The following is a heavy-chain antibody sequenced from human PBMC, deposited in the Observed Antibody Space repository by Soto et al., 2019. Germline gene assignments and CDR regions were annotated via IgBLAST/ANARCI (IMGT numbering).Heavy chain of an antibody. D-gene: IGHD3-22*01. V-gene: IGHV4-30-4*01. Sequence: PSETLSLTCTVSGGSISSGDYYWSWIRQPPGKGLEWIGYIYYSGSTYYNPPLKSRVTISVDTSKNQFSLKLSSVTAADTAVYYCARARRDYDSSGTNWFDPWGQGTLVTVSS. CDR1: GGSISSGDYY. J-gene: IGHJ5*02. CDR2: IYYSGST. CDR3: ARARRDYDSSGTNWFDP.